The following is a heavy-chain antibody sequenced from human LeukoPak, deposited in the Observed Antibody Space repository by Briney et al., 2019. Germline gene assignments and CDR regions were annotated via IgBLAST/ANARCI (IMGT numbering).Heavy chain of an antibody. D-gene: IGHD3-9*01. CDR1: GGSISSSSYY. V-gene: IGHV4-39*01. Sequence: PSETLSLTCTVSGGSISSSSYYWGWIRQPPGKGLEWVGSIYYSGSTYYNPSLKSRVTISVDTSKNQFSLNLSSVTSADTAVYYCARRYYDILTGYADFDYWGQGTLVTVSS. CDR3: ARRYYDILTGYADFDY. J-gene: IGHJ4*02. CDR2: IYYSGST.